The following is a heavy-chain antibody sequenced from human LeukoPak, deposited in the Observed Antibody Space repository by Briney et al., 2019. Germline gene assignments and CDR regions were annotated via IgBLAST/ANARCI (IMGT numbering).Heavy chain of an antibody. Sequence: RGESLKISCKGSGYSFTSYWIGWVRQMPGKGLEWMGIIYPGDSDTRYSPSFQGQVTISADKSISTAYLQWSSLKASDTAMYYCARFWVGYYDSRAFDIWGQGTMVTVSS. CDR3: ARFWVGYYDSRAFDI. CDR2: IYPGDSDT. CDR1: GYSFTSYW. V-gene: IGHV5-51*01. J-gene: IGHJ3*02. D-gene: IGHD3-22*01.